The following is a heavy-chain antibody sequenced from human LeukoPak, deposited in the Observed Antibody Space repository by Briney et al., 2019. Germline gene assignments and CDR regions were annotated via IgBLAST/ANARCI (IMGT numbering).Heavy chain of an antibody. CDR3: ARNRETDAFDV. V-gene: IGHV1-8*01. Sequence: ASVKVSCKPSGYTFTTYDINWVRQATGQGLEWIGWINPNSSNTDRAQKFQGRVTMTTNTSIGTVYMELSSLRSEDTAVYFCARNRETDAFDVWGQGTMVTVSS. D-gene: IGHD1-14*01. CDR1: GYTFTTYD. CDR2: INPNSSNT. J-gene: IGHJ3*01.